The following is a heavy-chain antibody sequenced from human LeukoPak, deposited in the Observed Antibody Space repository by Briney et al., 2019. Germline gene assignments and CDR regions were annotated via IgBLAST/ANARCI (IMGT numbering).Heavy chain of an antibody. V-gene: IGHV3-23*01. CDR3: AKELHGSGNYAFDY. D-gene: IGHD3-10*01. Sequence: QSGGSLRLSCAASGFTFSSCALSWVRQAPGKGLEWVSTVSVNGGTTYYADSVMGRFTISRDNSKNTLYLQMNSLRAEDTDVYFCAKELHGSGNYAFDYWGQGTLVTVSS. CDR2: VSVNGGTT. CDR1: GFTFSSCA. J-gene: IGHJ4*02.